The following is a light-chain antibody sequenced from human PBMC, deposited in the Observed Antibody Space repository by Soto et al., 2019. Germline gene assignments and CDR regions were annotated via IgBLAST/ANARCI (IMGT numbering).Light chain of an antibody. CDR2: KVS. V-gene: IGKV2-30*01. CDR3: MQGTHRNPIT. Sequence: DVVMTQSPLSLPVTLGQPSSISCRSSQSLVYSDGNTYVNLFQQRPGQSPRRLIYKVSTRDSGVRDRFSGSASGTDFTMKISRVEAEDVGVYYCMQGTHRNPITFGQGTRLEI. CDR1: QSLVYSDGNTY. J-gene: IGKJ5*01.